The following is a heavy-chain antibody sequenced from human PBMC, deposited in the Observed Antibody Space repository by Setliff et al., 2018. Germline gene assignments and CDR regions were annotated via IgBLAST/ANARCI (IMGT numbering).Heavy chain of an antibody. J-gene: IGHJ5*02. CDR2: INHSGST. CDR3: ARHVLGQQLVYNWFDP. CDR1: GGSISSHY. Sequence: SETLSLTCTVSGGSISSHYWSWIRQPPGKGLEWIGEINHSGSTNYNPSLKSRVTISVDTSKNQFSLTLSSVTAADTAVYYCARHVLGQQLVYNWFDPWGQGTLVTVSS. V-gene: IGHV4-59*08. D-gene: IGHD6-13*01.